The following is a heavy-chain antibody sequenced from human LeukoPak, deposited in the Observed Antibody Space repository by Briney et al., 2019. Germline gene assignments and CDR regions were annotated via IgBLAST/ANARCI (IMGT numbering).Heavy chain of an antibody. J-gene: IGHJ6*02. D-gene: IGHD1-26*01. CDR2: IGWISGNL. V-gene: IGHV3-9*01. Sequence: GRSLRLSCTASGFTFDNYAMHWVRQAPGKGLEWLAGIGWISGNLGYADYVKGRFTISRDTATNSLYLQMNSLRAEDTALYYCAKDHRNGAGRDYAMDVWGQGTTVTVSS. CDR1: GFTFDNYA. CDR3: AKDHRNGAGRDYAMDV.